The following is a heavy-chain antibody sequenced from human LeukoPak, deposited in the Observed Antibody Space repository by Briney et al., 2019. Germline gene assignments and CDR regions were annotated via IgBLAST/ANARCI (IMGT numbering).Heavy chain of an antibody. Sequence: PGGSLRLSCAASGFTFTNAWMTQVRQAPGKGLERVGRIKTKTDAGTTDYAAPVKGRFTISRDDSKNTLYLQMNSLKTEDTAVYYCTTGGWLQPGDYWGQGTLVTVSS. D-gene: IGHD5-24*01. V-gene: IGHV3-15*01. CDR3: TTGGWLQPGDY. J-gene: IGHJ4*02. CDR1: GFTFTNAW. CDR2: IKTKTDAGTT.